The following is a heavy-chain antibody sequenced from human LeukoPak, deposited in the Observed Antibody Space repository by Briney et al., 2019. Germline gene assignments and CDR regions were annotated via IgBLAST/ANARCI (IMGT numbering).Heavy chain of an antibody. CDR3: ARAIRNSSSSFDY. D-gene: IGHD6-6*01. V-gene: IGHV3-21*01. CDR1: GFTFSSYS. CDR2: ISSSSSYI. J-gene: IGHJ4*02. Sequence: PGGSLRLSCAASGFTFSSYSMNWVRQAPGKGLEWFSSISSSSSYIYYADSVKGRFTISRDNAKDSLYLQMNSLRAEDTAVYYCARAIRNSSSSFDYWGQGTLVTVSS.